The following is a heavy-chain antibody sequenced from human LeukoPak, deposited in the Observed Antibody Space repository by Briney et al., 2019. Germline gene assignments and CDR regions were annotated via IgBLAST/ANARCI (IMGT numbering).Heavy chain of an antibody. D-gene: IGHD3-22*01. CDR3: ANRLLDSSGYYFDY. J-gene: IGHJ4*02. Sequence: GGSLRLSCAASGFTFSSYAMSWVRQAPGKGLEWVSAISGSGGSTYYADSVKGRFTISRDNSKNTLYLQMNSLRAEDTAVYYCANRLLDSSGYYFDYWGQGTLVTVSS. V-gene: IGHV3-23*01. CDR2: ISGSGGST. CDR1: GFTFSSYA.